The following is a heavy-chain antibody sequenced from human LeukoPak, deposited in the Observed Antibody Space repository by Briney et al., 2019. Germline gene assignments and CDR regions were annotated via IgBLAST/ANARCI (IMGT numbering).Heavy chain of an antibody. V-gene: IGHV1-18*01. D-gene: IGHD2-2*01. J-gene: IGHJ6*03. CDR1: GYSFSNYG. Sequence: GASVKVSCKASGYSFSNYGLNWVRQVPGQGLKWMGRIAAYSGNTNYAHKFQGRVTMTTDTSTNTAYLELKTLTSDDTAIYYCARGAEGGTSMRNRYYYYYMDVWGKGITVTVSS. CDR3: ARGAEGGTSMRNRYYYYYMDV. CDR2: IAAYSGNT.